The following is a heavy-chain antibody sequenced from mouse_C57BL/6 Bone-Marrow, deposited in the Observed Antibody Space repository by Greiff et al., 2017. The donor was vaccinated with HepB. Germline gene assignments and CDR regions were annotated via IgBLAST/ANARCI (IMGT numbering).Heavy chain of an antibody. CDR1: GFNIKDDY. CDR3: TTIYYDSMDY. V-gene: IGHV14-4*01. CDR2: IDPENGDT. D-gene: IGHD1-1*01. Sequence: VQLQQSGAELVRPGASVKLSCTASGFNIKDDYMHWVKQRPEQGLEWIGWIDPENGDTEYAPKFQGKATMTADTSSNTAYLQLSSLTSEDTAVYYCTTIYYDSMDYWGQGTSVTVSS. J-gene: IGHJ4*01.